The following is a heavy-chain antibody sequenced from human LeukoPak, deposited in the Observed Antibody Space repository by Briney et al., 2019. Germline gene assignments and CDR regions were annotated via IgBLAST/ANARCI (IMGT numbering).Heavy chain of an antibody. V-gene: IGHV3-53*01. CDR2: LSHGGPRP. Sequence: GPLRLSCSASGFNISGNYMSWLRQAPGHGLEWVSLLSHGGPRPHYIHSDTSRLTITRANSNNTVYLQMDRLSAEDTAVYYCAETVPRRGFAVDYWGQGSLVTVSS. CDR1: GFNISGNY. D-gene: IGHD3-10*01. CDR3: AETVPRRGFAVDY. J-gene: IGHJ4*02.